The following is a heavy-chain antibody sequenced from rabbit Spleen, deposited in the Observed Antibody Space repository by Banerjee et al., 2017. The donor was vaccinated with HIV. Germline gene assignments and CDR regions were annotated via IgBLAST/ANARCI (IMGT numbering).Heavy chain of an antibody. J-gene: IGHJ3*01. D-gene: IGHD1-1*01. CDR3: ARDTSSSFSSYGMDL. Sequence: QEQLVASGGRLVHPEGLPIPTCKSSVSSFSDRDVLCWGRQARGKGLEWTAIVNIVTGKSVYASWAKGRFTISKPSSTTVTLKMTSLTAADTATYFCARDTSSSFSSYGMDLWGQGTLVTVS. CDR2: VNIVTGKS. CDR1: VSSFSDRDV. V-gene: IGHV1S45*01.